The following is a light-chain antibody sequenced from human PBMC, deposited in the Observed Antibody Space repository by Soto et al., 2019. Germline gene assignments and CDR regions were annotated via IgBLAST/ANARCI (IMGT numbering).Light chain of an antibody. J-gene: IGKJ1*01. CDR1: QSVSSN. Sequence: ETVITQSPATLSVSPGERATLSCRASQSVSSNLAWYQQKPGQAPRLLIYGASTRDTGIPARFSGSGSGTEFTLTISSLQSEDFAVYYCQQYNNWPPSWTFGQGTKVDIK. CDR3: QQYNNWPPSWT. CDR2: GAS. V-gene: IGKV3-15*01.